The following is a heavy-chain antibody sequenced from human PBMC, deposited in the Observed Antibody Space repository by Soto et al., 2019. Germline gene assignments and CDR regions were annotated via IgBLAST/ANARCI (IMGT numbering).Heavy chain of an antibody. V-gene: IGHV1-18*04. CDR2: ISAYNGNT. D-gene: IGHD2-2*01. Sequence: QVQLVQSGAEVKKPGASVKVSCKASGYTFTSYGISWVRQAPGQGLEWMGWISAYNGNTNYAQKLQGRVTMTTDTSTSTAYMELRSLRSDDTAVYYCARDWPYGLEDIVVVPAAHIGNYYYYGMDVWGQGTTVTVSS. CDR1: GYTFTSYG. J-gene: IGHJ6*02. CDR3: ARDWPYGLEDIVVVPAAHIGNYYYYGMDV.